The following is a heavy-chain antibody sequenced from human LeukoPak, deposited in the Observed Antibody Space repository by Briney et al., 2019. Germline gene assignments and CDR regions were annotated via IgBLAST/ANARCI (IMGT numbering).Heavy chain of an antibody. D-gene: IGHD2-2*01. CDR2: INAGNGNT. V-gene: IGHV1/OR15-3*02. CDR1: GYTFTGYY. J-gene: IGHJ5*02. Sequence: ASVKVSCKASGYTFTGYYMHWVRQAPGQRLEWMGWINAGNGNTKYSQKFQGRVTITRDTSASTAYMELSSLRSEDTAVYYCAREQYCSSTSCYWFDPWGQGTLVTVSS. CDR3: AREQYCSSTSCYWFDP.